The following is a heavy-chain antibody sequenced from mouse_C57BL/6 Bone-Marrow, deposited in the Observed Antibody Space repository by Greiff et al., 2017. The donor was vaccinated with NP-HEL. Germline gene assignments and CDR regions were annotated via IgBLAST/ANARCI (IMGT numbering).Heavy chain of an antibody. CDR2: INPSNGGT. CDR1: GYTFTSYW. D-gene: IGHD1-1*01. Sequence: VQLQQPGTELVKPGASVKLSCKASGYTFTSYWMHWVKQRPGQGLEWIGNINPSNGGTNYNEKFKSKATLTVDKSSSTAYMQLSSLTSEDSAVYYCARSRLYYYGSSDYFDYWGQGTTLTVSS. V-gene: IGHV1-53*01. J-gene: IGHJ2*01. CDR3: ARSRLYYYGSSDYFDY.